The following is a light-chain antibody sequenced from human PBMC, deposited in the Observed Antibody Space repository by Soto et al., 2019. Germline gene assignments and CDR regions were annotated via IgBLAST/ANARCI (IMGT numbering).Light chain of an antibody. CDR1: SSDVGSYNF. CDR2: EVS. CDR3: SSYTSSTTSV. Sequence: QSVLTQPASVSGSPGQSITISCTGTSSDVGSYNFVSWYQQHPGKAPKLIIYEVSNRPSGISNRFSGSKSDNTASLTISGLQAEDEADYYCSSYTSSTTSVVGIGTKLTVL. V-gene: IGLV2-14*01. J-gene: IGLJ1*01.